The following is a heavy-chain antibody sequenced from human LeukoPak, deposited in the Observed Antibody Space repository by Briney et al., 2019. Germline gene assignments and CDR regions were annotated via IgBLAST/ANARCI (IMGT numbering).Heavy chain of an antibody. D-gene: IGHD3-22*01. CDR3: ARSSSYSPYYFDS. J-gene: IGHJ4*02. Sequence: GESLKISCKGSGYSFTSYWIGWVRQMPGKGLEWMGIIYPGDSDTRYSPSFQGQVTISVDESITTAYLQWSSLKASDTAMYYCARSSSYSPYYFDSWGQGTLVTVSS. CDR1: GYSFTSYW. V-gene: IGHV5-51*01. CDR2: IYPGDSDT.